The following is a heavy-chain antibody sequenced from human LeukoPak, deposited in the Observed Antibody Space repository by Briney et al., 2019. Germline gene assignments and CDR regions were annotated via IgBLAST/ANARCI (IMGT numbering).Heavy chain of an antibody. CDR1: GFTFSSYS. D-gene: IGHD3-3*01. Sequence: GGSLRLSCAASGFTFSSYSMNWVRQAPGKGLEWVSSISSSSSYIYYADSVKGRFTISRDNAKNSLYLQMNSLRAEDTAVYYCARDGSSLGAFWSGYYKDYWGQGTLVTVSS. CDR2: ISSSSSYI. CDR3: ARDGSSLGAFWSGYYKDY. J-gene: IGHJ4*02. V-gene: IGHV3-21*01.